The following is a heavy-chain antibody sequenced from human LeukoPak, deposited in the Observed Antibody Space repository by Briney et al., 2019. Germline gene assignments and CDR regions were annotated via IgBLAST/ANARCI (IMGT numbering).Heavy chain of an antibody. CDR2: INHSGST. CDR1: GGSFSGYY. CDR3: AREFPMVRGVIPKGAPLDY. Sequence: SETLSLTCAVYGGSFSGYYWSWIRQPPGKGLEWIGEINHSGSTNYNPSLKSRVTISVDTSKDQFSLKLSSVTAADTAVYYCAREFPMVRGVIPKGAPLDYWGQGTLVTVSS. D-gene: IGHD3-10*01. J-gene: IGHJ4*02. V-gene: IGHV4-34*01.